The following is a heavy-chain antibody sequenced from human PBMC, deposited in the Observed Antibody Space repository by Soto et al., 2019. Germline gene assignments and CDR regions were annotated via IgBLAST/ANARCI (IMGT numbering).Heavy chain of an antibody. V-gene: IGHV4-34*01. CDR1: GGSFSGYY. CDR2: INHSGVT. CDR3: ARFSGSYYYAMDV. D-gene: IGHD6-19*01. J-gene: IGHJ6*02. Sequence: QVQLQQGGAGLLKPSGTLSLTCAVYGGSFSGYYWSWIRQPPGKGLEWIVEINHSGVTNYKPSLKRRVTISVDPSKNQFSLQLKSVTAADTALYYCARFSGSYYYAMDVWGQGSTVTVSS.